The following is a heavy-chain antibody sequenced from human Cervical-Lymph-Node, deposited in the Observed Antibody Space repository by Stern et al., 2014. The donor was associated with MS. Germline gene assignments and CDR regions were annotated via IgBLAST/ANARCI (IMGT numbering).Heavy chain of an antibody. V-gene: IGHV3-74*01. J-gene: IGHJ6*02. CDR1: GFTFSSYW. D-gene: IGHD5-24*01. CDR2: IHSDGKST. Sequence: EVQLVESGGGLVQPGGSLKLSCAASGFTFSSYWMHWVRQAPGQGLVWVSRIHSDGKSTNYAGSVKGRFTVSRDNAKNTLYLQMNNLRAEDTAVYYCARDIRDGYNDDYGLDVWGQGTTVTVSS. CDR3: ARDIRDGYNDDYGLDV.